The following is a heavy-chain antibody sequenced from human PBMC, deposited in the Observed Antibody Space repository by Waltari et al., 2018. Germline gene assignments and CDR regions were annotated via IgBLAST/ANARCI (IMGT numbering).Heavy chain of an antibody. Sequence: QVQLVQSGAEVKTPGASVKVSCKASGYTFTSYAMHWVRQAPGQRLEWMGWINAGNGNTKYSQKFQGRVTITRDTSASTAYMELSSLRSEDTAVYYCARGLLWFGATNYWGQGTLVTVSS. CDR2: INAGNGNT. CDR3: ARGLLWFGATNY. J-gene: IGHJ4*02. V-gene: IGHV1-3*01. D-gene: IGHD3-10*01. CDR1: GYTFTSYA.